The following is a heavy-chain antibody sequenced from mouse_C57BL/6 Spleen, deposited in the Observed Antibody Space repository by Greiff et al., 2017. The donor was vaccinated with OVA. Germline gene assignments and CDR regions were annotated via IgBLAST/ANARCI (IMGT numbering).Heavy chain of an antibody. CDR3: ARWGGSHYYAMDY. V-gene: IGHV1-53*01. CDR2: INPSNGGT. J-gene: IGHJ4*01. Sequence: VQLQQPGTELVKPGASVKLSCKASGYTFTSYWMHWVKQRPGQGLEWIGNINPSNGGTNYNEKFKSKATLTVDKSSSTAYMQLSSLTSENSAVYYCARWGGSHYYAMDYWGQGTSVTVSS. CDR1: GYTFTSYW. D-gene: IGHD1-1*02.